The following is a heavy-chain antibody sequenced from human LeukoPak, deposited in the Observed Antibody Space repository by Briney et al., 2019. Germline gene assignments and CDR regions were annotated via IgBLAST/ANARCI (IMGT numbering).Heavy chain of an antibody. D-gene: IGHD1-26*01. Sequence: EGSLRLSCAASGFTFTNYWMIWARQAPGKGLEWVANIKEDGSETHYVDSVRGRFSISRDNAKTSLFLQMNSLRAEDTAVYYCVRDGMRGGDFDYWGQGTLVTVSS. J-gene: IGHJ4*02. CDR1: GFTFTNYW. CDR2: IKEDGSET. V-gene: IGHV3-7*01. CDR3: VRDGMRGGDFDY.